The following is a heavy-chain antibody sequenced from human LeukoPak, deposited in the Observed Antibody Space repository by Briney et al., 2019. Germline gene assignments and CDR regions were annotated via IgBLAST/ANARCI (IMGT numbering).Heavy chain of an antibody. CDR1: GFTFSSYT. D-gene: IGHD2-15*01. V-gene: IGHV3-30-3*01. CDR2: ISYDGSNK. J-gene: IGHJ4*02. Sequence: GGSLRLSCAASGFTFSSYTMHWVRQAPGQGLEWVAVISYDGSNKYYADSVKGRFTISGDTSKNTLYLQMNSLRAEDTAVYYCARVGPSVAATPGFDYWGQGTLVTVSS. CDR3: ARVGPSVAATPGFDY.